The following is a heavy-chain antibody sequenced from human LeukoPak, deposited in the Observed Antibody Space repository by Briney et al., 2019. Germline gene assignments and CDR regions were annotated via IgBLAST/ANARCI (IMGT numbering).Heavy chain of an antibody. D-gene: IGHD3-3*01. CDR1: GGSISSYY. Sequence: SETLSLTCTVSGGSISSYYWSWIRQPPGKGLEWIGYIYYSGSTNYNPSLKSRVTISVDTSKNQFSLKLSSVTAADTAVYYCARAGKLRFLERRNNYFDYWGQGTLVTVSS. CDR3: ARAGKLRFLERRNNYFDY. J-gene: IGHJ4*02. V-gene: IGHV4-59*01. CDR2: IYYSGST.